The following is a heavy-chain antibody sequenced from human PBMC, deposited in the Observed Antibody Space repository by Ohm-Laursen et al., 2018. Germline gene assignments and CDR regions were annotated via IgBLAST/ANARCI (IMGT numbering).Heavy chain of an antibody. V-gene: IGHV1-2*02. Sequence: GASVKVSCKASGYTFTGYYMHWVRQAPGQGLEWMGWINPNSGGTNYAQKFQGRVTMTRDTSISTAYMELSRLRSDDTAVYYCARDLYYDSSGYYSGDTFDIWGQGTMVTVSS. CDR3: ARDLYYDSSGYYSGDTFDI. D-gene: IGHD3-22*01. J-gene: IGHJ3*02. CDR2: INPNSGGT. CDR1: GYTFTGYY.